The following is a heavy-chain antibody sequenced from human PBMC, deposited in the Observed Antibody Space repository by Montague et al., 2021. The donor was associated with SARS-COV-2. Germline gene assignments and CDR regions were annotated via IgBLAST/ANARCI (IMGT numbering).Heavy chain of an antibody. CDR2: ISHSGGT. V-gene: IGHV4-34*01. Sequence: SETLSLTCAVYGGSFSGYYWSWIRQPPGKGLEWIGEISHSGGTNYSPSLKSRVTISIDTSKNQFSLELSSVTAADTAVYYCARHGYYETYDAFDIWGQGTMVTVSS. J-gene: IGHJ3*02. D-gene: IGHD3-22*01. CDR3: ARHGYYETYDAFDI. CDR1: GGSFSGYY.